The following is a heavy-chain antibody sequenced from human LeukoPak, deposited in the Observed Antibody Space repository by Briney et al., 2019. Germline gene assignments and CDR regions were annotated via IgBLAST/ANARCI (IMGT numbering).Heavy chain of an antibody. J-gene: IGHJ6*03. D-gene: IGHD3-10*01. CDR3: ARGKKRTGITMVRGAYYYMDV. V-gene: IGHV4-39*07. CDR1: GGSISSSSYY. CDR2: IYYSGST. Sequence: SETLSLTCTVSGGSISSSSYYWGWIRQPPGKGLEWIGSIYYSGSTYYNPSLKSRVTISVDTSKNQFSLKLSSVTAADTAVYYCARGKKRTGITMVRGAYYYMDVWGKGTTVTVSS.